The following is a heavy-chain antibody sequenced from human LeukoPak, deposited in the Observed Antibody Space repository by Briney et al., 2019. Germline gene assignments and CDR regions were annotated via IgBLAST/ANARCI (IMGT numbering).Heavy chain of an antibody. CDR1: GGSFSGYY. V-gene: IGHV4-34*01. Sequence: SETLSLTCAVYGGSFSGYYWSWIRQPPGKGLEWIGEINHSGSTNYNPSLKSRVTISVDTSKNQFSLKLSSVTAADTAVYYCAREGSSWYNNWFDPWGQGTLVTVSS. J-gene: IGHJ5*02. D-gene: IGHD6-13*01. CDR3: AREGSSWYNNWFDP. CDR2: INHSGST.